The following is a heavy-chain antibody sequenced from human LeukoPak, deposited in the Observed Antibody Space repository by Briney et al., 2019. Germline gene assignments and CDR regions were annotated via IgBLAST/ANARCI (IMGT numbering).Heavy chain of an antibody. CDR3: ARDSRRGYSYGYDY. CDR1: GYTFSTHG. D-gene: IGHD5-18*01. Sequence: ASVKVSCKSSGYTFSTHGVTWVRQAPGQGLEWMGWINTYNVDTNYAQKFQGRVTLTTDASTSTAYTELRSLRSDDTAVYYCARDSRRGYSYGYDYWGQGTLVTVSS. V-gene: IGHV1-18*01. CDR2: INTYNVDT. J-gene: IGHJ4*02.